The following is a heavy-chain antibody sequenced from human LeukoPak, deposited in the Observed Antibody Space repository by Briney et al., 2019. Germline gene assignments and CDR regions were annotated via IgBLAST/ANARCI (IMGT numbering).Heavy chain of an antibody. CDR1: GGSFSGYY. Sequence: SETLSLTCAVYGGSFSGYYWTWIRQPPGKGLEWIGEINHSGSTNYNPSLKSRVTISVDTSKNQFSLKLSSATAADTAVYYCARDVRIVGALCFFDYWGQGTLVTVSS. J-gene: IGHJ4*02. V-gene: IGHV4-34*01. CDR3: ARDVRIVGALCFFDY. D-gene: IGHD1-26*01. CDR2: INHSGST.